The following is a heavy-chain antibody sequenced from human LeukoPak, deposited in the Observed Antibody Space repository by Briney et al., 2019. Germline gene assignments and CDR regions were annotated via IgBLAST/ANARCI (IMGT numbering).Heavy chain of an antibody. V-gene: IGHV4-4*07. CDR3: AKNYYDTYDAFDI. D-gene: IGHD3-22*01. CDR1: GGSISSYY. CDR2: IYTSGST. Sequence: SETLSLTCTVSGGSISSYYWCWIRQPAGKGLEWIGRIYTSGSTNYNPSLKSRVTMSVDTSKNQFSLKLSSVTAADTAVYYCAKNYYDTYDAFDIWGQGTMVTASS. J-gene: IGHJ3*02.